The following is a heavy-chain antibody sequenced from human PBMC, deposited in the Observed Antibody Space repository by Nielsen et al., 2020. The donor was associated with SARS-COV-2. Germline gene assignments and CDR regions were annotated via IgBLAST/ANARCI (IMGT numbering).Heavy chain of an antibody. CDR1: GFTFDDYA. V-gene: IGHV3-9*01. CDR3: AKETPDFGDYSFDY. Sequence: GGSLRLSCAASGFTFDDYAMHWVWQAPGKGLEWVSGISWNSGSIGYADSVKGRFTISRDNAKNSLYLQMNSLRAEDTALYYCAKETPDFGDYSFDYWGQGTLVTVSS. CDR2: ISWNSGSI. J-gene: IGHJ4*02. D-gene: IGHD4-17*01.